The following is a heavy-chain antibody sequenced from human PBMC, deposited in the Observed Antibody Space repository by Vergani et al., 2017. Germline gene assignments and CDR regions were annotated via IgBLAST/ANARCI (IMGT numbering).Heavy chain of an antibody. Sequence: QVQLQESGPGLVKPSQTLSLTCTVSGGSISSGDYYWSWIRQPPGKGLEWIGYIYYSGSTYYNPSLKSRVTISVDTSKNQFSLKLSSVTAADTAVYYCAGERKESCYYGSGSFYGMDVWGQGTTVTVSS. J-gene: IGHJ6*02. CDR1: GGSISSGDYY. CDR2: IYYSGST. CDR3: AGERKESCYYGSGSFYGMDV. D-gene: IGHD3-10*01. V-gene: IGHV4-30-4*08.